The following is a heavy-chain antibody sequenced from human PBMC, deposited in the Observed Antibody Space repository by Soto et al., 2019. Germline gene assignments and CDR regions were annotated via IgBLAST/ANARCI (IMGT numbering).Heavy chain of an antibody. CDR2: IDGSGNNA. D-gene: IGHD3-16*01. J-gene: IGHJ4*02. CDR3: AKDGRVLDYLFNSAVDH. CDR1: GFTFNTYA. Sequence: EVQLLESGGGLVHPGESLRLSCAASGFTFNTYAMNWVRQAPGKGLEWVSAIDGSGNNAYYADSVRGRFTISRDNSKSTLSLQMNSLRAEDTAVYYCAKDGRVLDYLFNSAVDHWGQGTLVAVSS. V-gene: IGHV3-23*01.